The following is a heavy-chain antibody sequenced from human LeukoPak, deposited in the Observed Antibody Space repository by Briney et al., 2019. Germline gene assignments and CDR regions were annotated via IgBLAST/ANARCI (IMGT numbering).Heavy chain of an antibody. D-gene: IGHD2-21*02. Sequence: SETLSLTCTVSGVSISTSSSYWAWIRQPPGKGLEWIGSIYYYGSTYYNPSLKTRITISADTSKKQFSLRLRSVTAADTAVYYCARYYCGGDCYSGYFDYWGQGALVTVSS. V-gene: IGHV4-39*01. CDR1: GVSISTSSSY. CDR3: ARYYCGGDCYSGYFDY. CDR2: IYYYGST. J-gene: IGHJ4*02.